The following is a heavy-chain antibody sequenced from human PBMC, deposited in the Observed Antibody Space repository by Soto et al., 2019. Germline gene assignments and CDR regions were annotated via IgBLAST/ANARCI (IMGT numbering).Heavy chain of an antibody. CDR1: GFTFSNAW. Sequence: EVQLVESGGGLVKPGGSLRLSCAASGFTFSNAWMNWVRQAPGKGLEWVGRIKSKTDGGTTDYAAPEKGSFTISRDDSKHTLYLQMNSLKTEDTAVYYFTTDSDQLLSVGYYYYRMDVWGQGTTVTVSS. D-gene: IGHD2-2*01. CDR2: IKSKTDGGTT. V-gene: IGHV3-15*07. CDR3: TTDSDQLLSVGYYYYRMDV. J-gene: IGHJ6*02.